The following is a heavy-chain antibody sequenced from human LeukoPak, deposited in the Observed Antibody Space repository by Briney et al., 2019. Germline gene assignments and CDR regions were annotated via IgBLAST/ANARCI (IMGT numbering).Heavy chain of an antibody. CDR3: AKDIGGATGTFDY. V-gene: IGHV3-9*01. CDR2: ISWNSGSI. Sequence: PGRSLRLSCAASGFTFDDYAMHWVRQAPGKGLEWVSGISWNSGSIGYADSVKGRFTISRDNAKNSLYLQMNSLGAEDTALYYCAKDIGGATGTFDYWGQGTLVTVSS. D-gene: IGHD1-26*01. CDR1: GFTFDDYA. J-gene: IGHJ4*02.